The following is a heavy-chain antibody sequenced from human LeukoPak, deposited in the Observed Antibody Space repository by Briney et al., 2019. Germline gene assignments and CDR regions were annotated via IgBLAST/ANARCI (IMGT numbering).Heavy chain of an antibody. CDR2: IYGGGST. V-gene: IGHV3-53*01. D-gene: IGHD6-19*01. J-gene: IGHJ4*02. Sequence: ETLSLTCTVSGGSISSYYWSWIRQPPGKGLEWVSVIYGGGSTYYADSVKGRFTISRDTSKNTLYLQMNSLRAEDTAVYYCASWPGGWYGEDSWGQGTLVTVSS. CDR1: GGSISSYY. CDR3: ASWPGGWYGEDS.